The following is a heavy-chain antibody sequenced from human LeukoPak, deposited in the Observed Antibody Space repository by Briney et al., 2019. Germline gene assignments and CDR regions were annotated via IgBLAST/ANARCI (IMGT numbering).Heavy chain of an antibody. CDR3: ARVPLSNYGDYYYGMDV. CDR2: ISAYNGNT. J-gene: IGHJ6*02. CDR1: GYTFTSYG. D-gene: IGHD4-11*01. V-gene: IGHV1-18*01. Sequence: ASVKVSCKASGYTFTSYGISWVRQAPGQGLEWMGWISAYNGNTNYAQKLQGRVTMTTDTSTSTAYMELRSLRSDDTAVYYCARVPLSNYGDYYYGMDVWGQGTAVTVSS.